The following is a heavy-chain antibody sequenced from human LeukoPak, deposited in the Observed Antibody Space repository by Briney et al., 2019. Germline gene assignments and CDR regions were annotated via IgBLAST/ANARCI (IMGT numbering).Heavy chain of an antibody. CDR3: AKALVVVPATMAH. Sequence: PGRSLRLSCAASGFTFSSYGMHWVRQAPGKGLEWVAFTRYDGTVKNYADSVKGRFAISRDNSKNTLYLQMSSLRPDDTAVYYCAKALVVVPATMAHWGQGTLVTVSS. CDR2: TRYDGTVK. D-gene: IGHD2-2*01. CDR1: GFTFSSYG. V-gene: IGHV3-30*02. J-gene: IGHJ4*02.